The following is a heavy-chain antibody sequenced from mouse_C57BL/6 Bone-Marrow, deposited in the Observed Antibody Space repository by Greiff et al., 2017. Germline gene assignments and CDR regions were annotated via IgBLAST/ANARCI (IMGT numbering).Heavy chain of an antibody. CDR2: INPSNGGT. Sequence: QVQLQQPGAELVKPGASVKLPCTASGYTFTSYWMHWVKQRPGQGLEWIGYINPSNGGTKYNAKFQSKATMTVDKSSSTAYLQLSSLTSEDSAVYYCARSSSYYDRYFDYWGQGTTLTVSS. V-gene: IGHV1-53*01. J-gene: IGHJ2*01. CDR1: GYTFTSYW. CDR3: ARSSSYYDRYFDY. D-gene: IGHD1-1*01.